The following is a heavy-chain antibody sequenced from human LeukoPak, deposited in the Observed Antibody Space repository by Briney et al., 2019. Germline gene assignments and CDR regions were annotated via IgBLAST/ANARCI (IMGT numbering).Heavy chain of an antibody. CDR1: GGTFSSYA. V-gene: IGHV1-69*05. D-gene: IGHD3-9*01. Sequence: ASVKVSCKASGGTFSSYAISWVRQAPGQGLEWMGGIIPIFGTANYAQKFQGRVTITTDESTSTAYMELSSLRPEGTAVYYCARGVGHYDILTGYYRFDYWGQGTLVTVSS. CDR3: ARGVGHYDILTGYYRFDY. CDR2: IIPIFGTA. J-gene: IGHJ4*02.